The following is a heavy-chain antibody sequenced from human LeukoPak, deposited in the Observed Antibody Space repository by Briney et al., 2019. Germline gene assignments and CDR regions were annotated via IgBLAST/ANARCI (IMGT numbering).Heavy chain of an antibody. CDR3: ARVNSHYYYMDV. CDR2: IYYSGST. J-gene: IGHJ6*03. CDR1: GGSISSSSYY. V-gene: IGHV4-39*07. Sequence: SETLSLTCTVSGGSISSSSYYWGWIRQPPGKGLEWIGSIYYSGSTYYNPSLKSRVTISVDTSKNQFSLKLSSVTAADTAVYYCARVNSHYYYMDVWGKGTTVTVSS. D-gene: IGHD2/OR15-2a*01.